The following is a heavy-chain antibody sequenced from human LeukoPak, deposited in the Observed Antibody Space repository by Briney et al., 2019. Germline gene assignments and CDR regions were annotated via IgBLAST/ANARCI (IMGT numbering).Heavy chain of an antibody. CDR3: ARGPLSPRGTNTGYYYYGMDV. J-gene: IGHJ6*02. V-gene: IGHV4-31*03. D-gene: IGHD2-2*01. Sequence: NPSETLSLTCTVSNDSISSGGYYWSWIRQHPGKGLEWIGYIYYSGSTYYNPSLKSRVTISVDTSKNQFSLKLSSVTAADTAVYYCARGPLSPRGTNTGYYYYGMDVWGQGTTVTVSS. CDR2: IYYSGST. CDR1: NDSISSGGYY.